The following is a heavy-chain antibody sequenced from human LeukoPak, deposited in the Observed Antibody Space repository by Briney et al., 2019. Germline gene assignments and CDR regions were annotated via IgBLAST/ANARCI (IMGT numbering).Heavy chain of an antibody. CDR2: IYTSGST. CDR3: ARVGLYGSGSYAAFDI. D-gene: IGHD3-10*01. V-gene: IGHV4-4*07. J-gene: IGHJ3*02. Sequence: SETLSLTCTVSGGSISSYYWSWIRQPAGKGLEWIGRIYTSGSTNYNPSLKSRVTMSVDTSKNQFSLNLSFVTAADTAVYYCARVGLYGSGSYAAFDIWGRGTTVTVSS. CDR1: GGSISSYY.